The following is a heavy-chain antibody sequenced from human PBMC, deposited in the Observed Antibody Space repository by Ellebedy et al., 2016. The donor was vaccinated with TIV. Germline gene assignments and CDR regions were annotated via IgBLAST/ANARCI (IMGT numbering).Heavy chain of an antibody. CDR1: GFSFSWHW. J-gene: IGHJ6*02. V-gene: IGHV3-74*01. CDR2: INNDGTAT. D-gene: IGHD2-21*01. CDR3: AKARGSSVIDYNYYGMDV. Sequence: GESLKISXAASGFSFSWHWMHWVRQAPGKGLVWVSRINNDGTATTYADSVKGRFTISRDNSGNTLYLQMNSLRAEDTAVYYCAKARGSSVIDYNYYGMDVWGQGTTVTVSS.